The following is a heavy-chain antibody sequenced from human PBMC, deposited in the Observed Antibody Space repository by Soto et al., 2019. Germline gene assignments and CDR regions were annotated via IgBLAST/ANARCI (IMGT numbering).Heavy chain of an antibody. V-gene: IGHV3-23*01. CDR3: AKGSNSPLRLL. D-gene: IGHD3-16*01. CDR1: GFTFSSYA. Sequence: GGSLRLSCAASGFTFSSYAMSWVRQAPGKGLEWVSAISGSGGSTYYADSVKGRFTISRDNFKNTLYLQMNSLRAEDTAVYYCAKGSNSPLRLLWGQGTLVTVSS. CDR2: ISGSGGST. J-gene: IGHJ4*02.